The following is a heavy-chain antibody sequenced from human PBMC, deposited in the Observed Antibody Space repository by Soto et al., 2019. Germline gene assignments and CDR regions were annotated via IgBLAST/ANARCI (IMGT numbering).Heavy chain of an antibody. Sequence: EVQILESGGGLVQPGGSLRLSCAASGFTFSMSAMIWVRQAPGKGLEWVSTTGLNGRTTYYADSVKGRFTVSRDNSKNTLDLQMNSLRAEDTAVYYCATVHVTSRSFDYWGQGTLVTVSS. CDR1: GFTFSMSA. CDR2: TGLNGRTT. V-gene: IGHV3-23*01. D-gene: IGHD3-10*02. J-gene: IGHJ4*02. CDR3: ATVHVTSRSFDY.